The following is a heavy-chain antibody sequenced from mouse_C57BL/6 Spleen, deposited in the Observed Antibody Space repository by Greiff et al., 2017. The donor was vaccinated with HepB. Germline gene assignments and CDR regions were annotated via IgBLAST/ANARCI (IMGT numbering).Heavy chain of an antibody. CDR1: GFTFSSYA. CDR3: ARDWDYGSSPFAY. CDR2: ISDGGSYT. D-gene: IGHD1-1*01. J-gene: IGHJ3*01. Sequence: DVKLVESGGGLVKPGGSLKLSCAASGFTFSSYAMSWVRQTPEKRLEWVATISDGGSYTYYPDNVKGRFTISRDNAKNNLYLQMSHLKSEDTAMYYCARDWDYGSSPFAYWGQGTLVTVSA. V-gene: IGHV5-4*01.